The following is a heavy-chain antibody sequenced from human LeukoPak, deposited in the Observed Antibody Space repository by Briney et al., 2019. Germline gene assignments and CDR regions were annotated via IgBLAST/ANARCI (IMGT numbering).Heavy chain of an antibody. Sequence: SQTPSLTCTVSGGSISSGSYYWSWIRQPAGKGLEWIGRIYTSGSTNYNPSLKSRVTISVDTSKNQFSLKLSSVTAADTAVYYCAREKYYYDSSGYILDYWGQGTLVTVSS. V-gene: IGHV4-61*02. CDR3: AREKYYYDSSGYILDY. CDR2: IYTSGST. D-gene: IGHD3-22*01. J-gene: IGHJ4*02. CDR1: GGSISSGSYY.